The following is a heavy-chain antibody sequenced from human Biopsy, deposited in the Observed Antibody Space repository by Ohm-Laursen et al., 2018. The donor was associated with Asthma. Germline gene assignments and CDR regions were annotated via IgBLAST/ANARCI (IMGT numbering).Heavy chain of an antibody. V-gene: IGHV4-31*03. CDR3: ARAQDYYDSRGYYRSFDY. J-gene: IGHJ4*02. D-gene: IGHD3-22*01. CDR2: IYYSGST. Sequence: TLSLTCTVSYGSITSGGYYLSLVRQHPGKGLEWFGFIYYSGSTYYNPSLKSRVSISIDTSKNQFSLKLSSVTAADTAVYYCARAQDYYDSRGYYRSFDYWGQGTLVTVSS. CDR1: YGSITSGGYY.